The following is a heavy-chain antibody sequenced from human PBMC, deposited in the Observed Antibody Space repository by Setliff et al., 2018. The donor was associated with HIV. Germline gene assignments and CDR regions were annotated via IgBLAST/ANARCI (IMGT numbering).Heavy chain of an antibody. J-gene: IGHJ4*02. V-gene: IGHV3-43D*03. Sequence: GGSLRLSCAASGFTFDDYAMHWVRQAPGKGLEWVSFISWDGGSSDYADSVKGRFTISRDNSKSSLFLQMDSLRAEDTALYCGGACYSADWDYLDSWGQGTLVTVSS. CDR1: GFTFDDYA. CDR3: GACYSADWDYLDS. CDR2: ISWDGGSS. D-gene: IGHD2-21*02.